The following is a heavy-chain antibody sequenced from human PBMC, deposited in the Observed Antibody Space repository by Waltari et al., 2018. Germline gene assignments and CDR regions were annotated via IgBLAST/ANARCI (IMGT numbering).Heavy chain of an antibody. CDR3: ATPSQYDYGEHFDY. CDR1: GFPFSSYA. D-gene: IGHD4-17*01. V-gene: IGHV3-23*04. Sequence: EVQLVESGGGLVQPGGSLRLSCAASGFPFSSYAMSWVRPGPGKGLEWVSAISGSGGSTYYADSVKGRFTISRDNSKNTLYLQMNSLRAEDTAVYYCATPSQYDYGEHFDYWGQGTLVTVSS. J-gene: IGHJ4*02. CDR2: ISGSGGST.